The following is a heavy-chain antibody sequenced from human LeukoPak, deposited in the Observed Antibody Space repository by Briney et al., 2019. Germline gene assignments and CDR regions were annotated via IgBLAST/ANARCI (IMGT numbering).Heavy chain of an antibody. Sequence: PSETLSLTCTVSGGFISTYFWSWIRQPPGKGLEWIGYTYYTGRNTYNPSLKSRVTISQDSSKNQFSLKLTSVTAADTAVYYCARAPTYYFDSGRYIIPSFDYWGQGTLVTVSS. J-gene: IGHJ4*02. CDR3: ARAPTYYFDSGRYIIPSFDY. CDR1: GGFISTYF. D-gene: IGHD3-22*01. CDR2: TYYTGRN. V-gene: IGHV4-59*01.